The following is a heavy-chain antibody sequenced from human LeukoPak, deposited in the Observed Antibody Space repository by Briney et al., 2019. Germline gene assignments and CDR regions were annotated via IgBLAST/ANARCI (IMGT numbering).Heavy chain of an antibody. V-gene: IGHV3-30*02. CDR3: AKDQAIFGVVIEGVFDY. CDR2: IRYDESKK. D-gene: IGHD3-3*01. Sequence: GGSLRLSCAASGFTFSSYGMLWVRQAPGKGLEWVAYIRYDESKKEYTDSVKGRFTISRDNSKNTLYLQMNSLRAEDTAVYYCAKDQAIFGVVIEGVFDYWGQGTLVTVSS. J-gene: IGHJ4*02. CDR1: GFTFSSYG.